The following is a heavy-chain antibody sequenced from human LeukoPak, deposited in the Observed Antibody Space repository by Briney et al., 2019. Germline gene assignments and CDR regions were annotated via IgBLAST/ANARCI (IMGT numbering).Heavy chain of an antibody. J-gene: IGHJ5*02. CDR1: GFTFSRYC. D-gene: IGHD3-10*01. Sequence: GGSLRLSCAASGFTFSRYCMHWVRQAPGKGLEGWAVISYDGSNKYYADSVRGRFTISRDNSMNTLYLQMNSLRANDRPVYDCAMDDTYYYGAGLFVPWGEGPLVTVSS. CDR2: ISYDGSNK. V-gene: IGHV3-30*03. CDR3: AMDDTYYYGAGLFVP.